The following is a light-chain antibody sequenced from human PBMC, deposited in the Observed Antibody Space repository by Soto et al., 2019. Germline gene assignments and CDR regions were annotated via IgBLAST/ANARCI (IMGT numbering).Light chain of an antibody. CDR3: QQTNSFPRT. Sequence: DIQMTQSPSSVAASVGDRVTLTCRASQGVNRWLAWYQQKPGRAPKVLIYAASSLQSGVPSRFSGSGSGTDFTLTISSLQPEDFATYYCQQTNSFPRTFGQGTKVDIK. CDR1: QGVNRW. V-gene: IGKV1-12*01. CDR2: AAS. J-gene: IGKJ1*01.